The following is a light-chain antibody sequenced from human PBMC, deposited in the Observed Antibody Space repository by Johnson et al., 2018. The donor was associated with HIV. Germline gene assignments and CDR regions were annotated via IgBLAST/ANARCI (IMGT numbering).Light chain of an antibody. CDR3: LAWDTSLRAWGV. V-gene: IGLV1-51*01. CDR2: DNN. J-gene: IGLJ1*01. CDR1: SSNIGRNY. Sequence: QSVLTQPPSVSAAPGQKVTISCSGSSSNIGRNYVSWYQQLPGTAPKLLIFDNNKRPSGIPDRFSASKSGTSATLGITGLQTGDEADYYCLAWDTSLRAWGVFGTGTKVTVL.